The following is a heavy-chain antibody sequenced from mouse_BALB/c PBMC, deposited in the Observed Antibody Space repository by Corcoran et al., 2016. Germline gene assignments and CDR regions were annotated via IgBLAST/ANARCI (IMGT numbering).Heavy chain of an antibody. CDR3: ARDRDDYGPWFAY. J-gene: IGHJ3*01. Sequence: DVQLQESGPGLVKPSQSLSLTCSVTGYSITSGYYWNWIRQFPGNKLEWMGYISYDGSNNYNPSLKNRISITRDTSKNQFFLKLNSVTTEDTATYYCARDRDDYGPWFAYWGQGTLVTVSA. CDR1: GYSITSGYY. CDR2: ISYDGSN. V-gene: IGHV3-6*02. D-gene: IGHD2-4*01.